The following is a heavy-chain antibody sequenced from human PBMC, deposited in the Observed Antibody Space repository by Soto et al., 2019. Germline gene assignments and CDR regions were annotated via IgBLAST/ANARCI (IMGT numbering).Heavy chain of an antibody. CDR1: GFTFSNAW. V-gene: IGHV3-15*01. Sequence: GGSLRLSCAASGFTFSNAWMSWVRQAPGKGLEWVGRIKSKTDGGTTDYAAPVKGRFTISRDDSKNTLYLQMNSLKTEDTAVYYCTTDLPKTMGDLLAFDIWGQGTMVTVSS. CDR3: TTDLPKTMGDLLAFDI. D-gene: IGHD3-16*01. CDR2: IKSKTDGGTT. J-gene: IGHJ3*02.